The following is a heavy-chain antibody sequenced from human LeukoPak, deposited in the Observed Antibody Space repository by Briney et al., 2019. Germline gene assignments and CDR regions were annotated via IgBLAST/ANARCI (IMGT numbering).Heavy chain of an antibody. CDR1: GGSISSSGYS. CDR3: ARAPQRSYQHNWFDP. D-gene: IGHD2-21*01. Sequence: SETLSLTCTVSGGSISSSGYSWGWIRQPPGKGLEWIGSIYYSGSTYYNPSLKSRVTISVDTSKNQFSLKLSSVTAADTAVYYCARAPQRSYQHNWFDPWGQGTLVTVSS. V-gene: IGHV4-39*07. J-gene: IGHJ5*02. CDR2: IYYSGST.